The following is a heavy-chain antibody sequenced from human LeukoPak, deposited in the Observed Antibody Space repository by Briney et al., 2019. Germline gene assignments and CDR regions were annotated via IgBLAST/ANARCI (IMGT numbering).Heavy chain of an antibody. CDR2: ISSSGSTI. V-gene: IGHV3-48*03. J-gene: IGHJ4*02. Sequence: GGSLRLSFAASGFPFSSYEMNWVRQAPGKGLGWVSYISSSGSTIYYADSVKGRSTISRDNAKNSLYLQMNSLRAEDTAVYYCARGWYDIFDYWGQGTLVTVSS. D-gene: IGHD3-22*01. CDR3: ARGWYDIFDY. CDR1: GFPFSSYE.